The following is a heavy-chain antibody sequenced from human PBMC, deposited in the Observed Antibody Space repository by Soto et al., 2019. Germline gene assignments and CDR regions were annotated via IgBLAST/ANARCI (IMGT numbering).Heavy chain of an antibody. CDR3: ARQGFGPLHGLVDV. D-gene: IGHD3-10*01. V-gene: IGHV4-59*08. J-gene: IGHJ6*02. Sequence: QVQLQESGPGLVKPSETLSLSCTVSGGSINSYYWSWIRQSPGKRMEWIGYVHHSWGSSYNPSFQVRVALALDTSKSQFALKATSVTATGPAVYYCARQGFGPLHGLVDVWGQGTTVTVSS. CDR2: VHHSWGS. CDR1: GGSINSYY.